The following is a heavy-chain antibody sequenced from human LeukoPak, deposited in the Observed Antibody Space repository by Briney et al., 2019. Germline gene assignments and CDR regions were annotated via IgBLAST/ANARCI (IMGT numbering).Heavy chain of an antibody. CDR1: GYSFTSYW. D-gene: IGHD2-2*01. CDR3: ARRALVFDAFDI. V-gene: IGHV5-51*01. CDR2: IYPGDSDT. Sequence: NAGESLKISCKGFGYSFTSYWIGWVRQMPGKGLEWMGIIYPGDSDTTYSPSFQGQVTISADKSISTAYLQWSSLKASDTAMYYCARRALVFDAFDIWGQGTMVTVSS. J-gene: IGHJ3*02.